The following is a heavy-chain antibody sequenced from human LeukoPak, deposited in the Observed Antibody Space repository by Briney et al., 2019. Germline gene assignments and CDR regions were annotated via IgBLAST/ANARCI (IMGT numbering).Heavy chain of an antibody. J-gene: IGHJ4*02. V-gene: IGHV1-8*01. CDR3: ARGRSRGYSGYDSIDY. CDR1: GYTFTSYD. Sequence: VASVKVSCKASGYTFTSYDINWVRQATGQGLEWMGWMNPNSGNTGYAQKFQGRVTMTRNTSISTAYMELSSLRSEDTAVYYCARGRSRGYSGYDSIDYWGLGTLVTVSS. D-gene: IGHD5-12*01. CDR2: MNPNSGNT.